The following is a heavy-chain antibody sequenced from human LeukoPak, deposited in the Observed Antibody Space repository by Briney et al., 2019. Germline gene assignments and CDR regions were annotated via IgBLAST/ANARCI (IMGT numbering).Heavy chain of an antibody. CDR3: AKDPYGGPL. J-gene: IGHJ4*02. CDR1: GFTFSRYA. V-gene: IGHV3-23*01. CDR2: MSGSGGST. Sequence: QTGGSLRLSCAASGFTFSRYAMSWVRQAPGKGLEWVSAMSGSGGSTYYADSVKGRFTISRDNSKNTLYLQMNSLRAEDTAVYYCAKDPYGGPLWGQGTLVTVSS. D-gene: IGHD2-21*01.